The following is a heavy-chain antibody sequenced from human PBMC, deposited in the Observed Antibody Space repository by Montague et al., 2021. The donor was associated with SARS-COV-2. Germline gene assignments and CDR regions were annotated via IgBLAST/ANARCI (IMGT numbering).Heavy chain of an antibody. CDR1: GFTFSNYN. CDR2: IASSGGYV. D-gene: IGHD6-13*01. Sequence: SLRLSCAATGFTFSNYNMAWVRQAPGKGLEWVSSIASSGGYVSYTDSVKGRFTISRDNAKDSLFLQMNSLRADDTAVYYCARQGGGSWYPGCDHWGQGNLVTVSS. J-gene: IGHJ4*02. CDR3: ARQGGGSWYPGCDH. V-gene: IGHV3-21*06.